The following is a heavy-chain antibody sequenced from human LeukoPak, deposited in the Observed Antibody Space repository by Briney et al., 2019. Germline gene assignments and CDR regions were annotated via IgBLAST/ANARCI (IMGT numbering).Heavy chain of an antibody. Sequence: SETLSLTCTVSGYSISSGYYWGWIRQPPGKGLEWIGSIYHSGSTYYNPSLKSRVTISVDTSKNQFSLKLSSVTAADTAVYYCARLSRPYTIAVAGTGVDYWGQGTLVTVSS. V-gene: IGHV4-38-2*02. CDR3: ARLSRPYTIAVAGTGVDY. CDR1: GYSISSGYY. D-gene: IGHD6-19*01. CDR2: IYHSGST. J-gene: IGHJ4*02.